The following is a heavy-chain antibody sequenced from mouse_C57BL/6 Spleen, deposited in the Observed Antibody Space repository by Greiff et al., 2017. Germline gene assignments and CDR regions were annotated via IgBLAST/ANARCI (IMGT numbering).Heavy chain of an antibody. J-gene: IGHJ3*01. CDR2: IYPGNGDT. Sequence: QVQLKQSGPELVKPGASVKISCKASGYAFSSSWMTWVKQRPGKGLEWIGRIYPGNGDTNYNGKFKGKATLTADKSSSTAYMQLISLTSEDSAVYFCAREDVPAWFAYWGQGTLGTVSA. V-gene: IGHV1-82*01. CDR3: AREDVPAWFAY. CDR1: GYAFSSSW.